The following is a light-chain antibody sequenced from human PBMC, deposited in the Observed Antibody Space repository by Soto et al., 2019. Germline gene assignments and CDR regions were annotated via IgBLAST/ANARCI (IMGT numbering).Light chain of an antibody. Sequence: IVLTQPPATLSSSGGERSPLTCLAGQNIGTSLVWSQQKPGQAHRLLIYGASTRATGLPARFSGSGSGTEFTLIISSLQSEESAVYYCKKYDNWPITVGKGKRLEIK. J-gene: IGKJ5*01. CDR2: GAS. V-gene: IGKV3-15*01. CDR1: QNIGTS. CDR3: KKYDNWPIT.